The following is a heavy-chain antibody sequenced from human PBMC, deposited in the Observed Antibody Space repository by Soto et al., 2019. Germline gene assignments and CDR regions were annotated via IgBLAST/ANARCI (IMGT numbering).Heavy chain of an antibody. D-gene: IGHD4-17*01. Sequence: SETLSLTCTVSGGSISSGGYYWSWIRQHPGKGLEWIGYIYYSGSTYYNPSLKSRVTISVDTSKNQFSLKLSSVTAADTAVYYCASPHPTVTIGYYGMDVWGQGTTVTVSS. CDR3: ASPHPTVTIGYYGMDV. J-gene: IGHJ6*02. V-gene: IGHV4-31*03. CDR1: GGSISSGGYY. CDR2: IYYSGST.